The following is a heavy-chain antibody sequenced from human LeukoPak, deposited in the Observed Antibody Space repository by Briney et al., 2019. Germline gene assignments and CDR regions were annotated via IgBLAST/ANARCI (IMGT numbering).Heavy chain of an antibody. D-gene: IGHD6-19*01. CDR1: GYSISSGYY. V-gene: IGHV4-38-2*01. J-gene: IGHJ4*02. CDR3: ARSIAVVGTFYFDY. CDR2: IYHSGCT. Sequence: PSETLSLTCAVSGYSISSGYYWVWIRQPPGKGLEWTGTIYHSGCTYYNPSLKSRVTISVDTSKNQFSLKLSSVTAADTAVYYCARSIAVVGTFYFDYWGQGTLVTVSS.